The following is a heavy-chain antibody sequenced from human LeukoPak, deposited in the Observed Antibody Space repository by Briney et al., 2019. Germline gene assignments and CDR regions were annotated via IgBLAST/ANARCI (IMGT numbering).Heavy chain of an antibody. CDR1: RFTFSSYE. D-gene: IGHD5-24*01. CDR3: ARSRRDNYYYYYGMDV. CDR2: ISSSDTTI. J-gene: IGHJ6*02. V-gene: IGHV3-48*03. Sequence: GGSLRLSCAASRFTFSSYEMTWVRQAPGKGLEWVSNISSSDTTIHYADSVKGRFTISRDNARNSLYLQMNSLRAEDTAVYYCARSRRDNYYYYYGMDVWGQGTTVTVSS.